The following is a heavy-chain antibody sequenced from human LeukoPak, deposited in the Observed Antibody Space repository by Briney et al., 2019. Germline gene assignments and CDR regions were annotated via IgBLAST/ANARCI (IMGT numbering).Heavy chain of an antibody. CDR1: GGSISSYY. V-gene: IGHV4-59*01. CDR2: IYYSGST. J-gene: IGHJ4*02. CDR3: ARLPMVRGVTEYYFDY. D-gene: IGHD3-10*01. Sequence: PSETLSLTCTVSGGSISSYYWSWIRQPPGKGLEWIGYIYYSGSTNYNASLQGRVTISVDTSKNQFSLNLSSVTAADTAVYYCARLPMVRGVTEYYFDYWGQGTLVTVSS.